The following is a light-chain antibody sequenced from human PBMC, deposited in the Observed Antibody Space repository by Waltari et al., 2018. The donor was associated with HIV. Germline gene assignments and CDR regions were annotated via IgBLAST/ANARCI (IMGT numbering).Light chain of an antibody. J-gene: IGLJ2*01. CDR2: GNS. CDR3: QSYDSNLSGL. CDR1: SSNSGAGYD. Sequence: QSELTQPPSVSAAPGQRVTISCTGSSSNSGAGYDLHWYQQVPGRAPKVVIYGNSNRPSGVPDRFSGSKSGSSASLVITGLQSEDEADYYCQSYDSNLSGLFGGGTKVTVL. V-gene: IGLV1-40*01.